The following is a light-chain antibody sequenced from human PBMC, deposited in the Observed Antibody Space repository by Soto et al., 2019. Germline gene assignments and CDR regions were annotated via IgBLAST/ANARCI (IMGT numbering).Light chain of an antibody. Sequence: IVLTQSPATLSLSPGERATLSCRASQSISNYLAWYQQKSGQAPRLLIYDASSRATGIPDRFTGSGSETSFTLTISRLEPEDFALYYCQHYQSGHPITFGQGTLLETK. CDR2: DAS. V-gene: IGKV3-11*01. CDR3: QHYQSGHPIT. CDR1: QSISNY. J-gene: IGKJ5*01.